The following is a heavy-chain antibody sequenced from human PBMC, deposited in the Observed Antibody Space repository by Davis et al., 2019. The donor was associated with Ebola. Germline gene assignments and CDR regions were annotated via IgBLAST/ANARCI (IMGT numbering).Heavy chain of an antibody. CDR3: ARLKQQLDPGWFDP. Sequence: MPSETLSLTCAVYGGSFSGYYWSWIRQPPGKGLEWIGYIYYSGSTNYNPSLKSRVTISVDTSKNQFSLKLSSVTAADTAVYYCARLKQQLDPGWFDPWGQGTLVTVSS. J-gene: IGHJ5*02. D-gene: IGHD6-13*01. CDR2: IYYSGST. CDR1: GGSFSGYY. V-gene: IGHV4-59*01.